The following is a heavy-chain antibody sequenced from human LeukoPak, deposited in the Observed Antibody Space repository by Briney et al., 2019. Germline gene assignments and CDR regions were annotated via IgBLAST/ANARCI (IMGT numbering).Heavy chain of an antibody. CDR1: GYTFTSYH. V-gene: IGHV1-46*01. J-gene: IGHJ4*02. Sequence: GASVKVSCKASGYTFTSYHLHWVRQAPGKGLEWMGIIIPSGGSTSYSQKFQGRVTLTRDTSTSTVYMELSSLRSEDTAVYFCARDGVAGTYYFDYWGQGTLVTVSS. CDR2: IIPSGGST. CDR3: ARDGVAGTYYFDY. D-gene: IGHD6-19*01.